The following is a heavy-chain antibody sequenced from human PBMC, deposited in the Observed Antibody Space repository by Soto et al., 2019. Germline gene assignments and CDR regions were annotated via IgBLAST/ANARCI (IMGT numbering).Heavy chain of an antibody. Sequence: QVQLVESGGGVVQPGRSLRLSCAASGFTFSSYGMHWVRQAPGKGLEWVAVISYDGSNKYYADSVKGRFTISRDNSKNTLYLQMNSLRAEDTAVYYCAKDRLGSGWYYFDYWGQGTLVTVSS. CDR1: GFTFSSYG. D-gene: IGHD6-19*01. J-gene: IGHJ4*02. CDR2: ISYDGSNK. V-gene: IGHV3-30*18. CDR3: AKDRLGSGWYYFDY.